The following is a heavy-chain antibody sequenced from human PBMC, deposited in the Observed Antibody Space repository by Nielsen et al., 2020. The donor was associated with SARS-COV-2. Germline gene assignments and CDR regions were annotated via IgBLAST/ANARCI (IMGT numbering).Heavy chain of an antibody. J-gene: IGHJ4*02. CDR2: ISWNSNYI. CDR3: ARSNYDFWSGYYPFDY. CDR1: GFTFDDNA. V-gene: IGHV3-9*01. Sequence: SLKISCVVSGFTFDDNAMHWVRQGPGKGLEWDAGISWNSNYIGYADSVKGRFTISRDNAKNSLYLQMNSLRAEDTAVYYCARSNYDFWSGYYPFDYWGQGTLVTVSS. D-gene: IGHD3-3*01.